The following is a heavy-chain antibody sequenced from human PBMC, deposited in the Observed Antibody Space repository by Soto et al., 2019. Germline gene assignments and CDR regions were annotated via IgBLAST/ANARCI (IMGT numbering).Heavy chain of an antibody. D-gene: IGHD5-12*01. Sequence: EVQLLESGGGLVQPGGSLRLSCAASGFTFSIYAMTWVRQAPGKGLEWVSVISGSGGRTYYADSVKGRFTVSRDNSKSILYLQMDRLTTEDSSVYYCATDAVVTTTWRFYYFDLWGQGTLVTVSS. CDR1: GFTFSIYA. CDR3: ATDAVVTTTWRFYYFDL. CDR2: ISGSGGRT. J-gene: IGHJ4*02. V-gene: IGHV3-23*01.